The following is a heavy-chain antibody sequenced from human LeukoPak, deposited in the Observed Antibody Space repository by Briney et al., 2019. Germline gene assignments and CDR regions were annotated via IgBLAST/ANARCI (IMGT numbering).Heavy chain of an antibody. Sequence: GGSLRLSCAASGFTVSSNYMSWVRQAPGKGLEWVSVIYSGGSTYYADSVKGRFTISRDNSKNTLYLQMNSLRAEDTAVYYCAKGGMMVYAVTYIDYWGQGTLVTVSS. J-gene: IGHJ4*02. D-gene: IGHD2-8*01. CDR3: AKGGMMVYAVTYIDY. V-gene: IGHV3-53*01. CDR1: GFTVSSNY. CDR2: IYSGGST.